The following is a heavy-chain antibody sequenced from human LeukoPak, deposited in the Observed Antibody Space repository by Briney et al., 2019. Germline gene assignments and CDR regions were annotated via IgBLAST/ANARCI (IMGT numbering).Heavy chain of an antibody. V-gene: IGHV3-9*01. CDR3: AREGAASYYYYMDV. CDR1: GFPFDEHA. CDR2: ISYSSETI. J-gene: IGHJ6*03. Sequence: GGSLRLSCAASGFPFDEHAMHWVRQAPGKGLEWVSGISYSSETIGYVDSVKGRFTISRDNVRKPLYLQMNSLRAEDTAVYYCAREGAASYYYYMDVWGKGTTVTVSS. D-gene: IGHD6-25*01.